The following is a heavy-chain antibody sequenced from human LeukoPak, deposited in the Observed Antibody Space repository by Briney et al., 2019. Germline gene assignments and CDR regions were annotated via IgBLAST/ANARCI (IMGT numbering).Heavy chain of an antibody. Sequence: GGSLDLPCAASGFTFTSYSITWVRQAPGKGLEWASTISGGGGSTYYADSVKGRFTISRDNSKNTLYLQVNSLRAEDTAVYYCAKGGKWDVTPFDYWGQGTLVTVSS. CDR1: GFTFTSYS. D-gene: IGHD1-26*01. CDR2: ISGGGGST. CDR3: AKGGKWDVTPFDY. V-gene: IGHV3-23*01. J-gene: IGHJ4*02.